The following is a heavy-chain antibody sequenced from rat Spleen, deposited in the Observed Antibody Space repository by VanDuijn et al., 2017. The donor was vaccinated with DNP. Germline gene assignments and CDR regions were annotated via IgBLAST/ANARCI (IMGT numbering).Heavy chain of an antibody. CDR1: GFSLTSFG. D-gene: IGHD1-4*01. V-gene: IGHV2-15*01. CDR2: IWFDGTT. J-gene: IGHJ3*01. Sequence: QVQLKESGPGLVQPSQTLSLTCTVSGFSLTSFGVSWVRQPPGKGLEWIGSIWFDGTTDYNSALKSRLSISRDTSKSQVLLKMNSLQTEDTAIYFCTRFHSTGLTWFAYWGQGTLVTVSS. CDR3: TRFHSTGLTWFAY.